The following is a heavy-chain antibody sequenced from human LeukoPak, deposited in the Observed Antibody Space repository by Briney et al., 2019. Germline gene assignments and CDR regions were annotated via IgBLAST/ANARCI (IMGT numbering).Heavy chain of an antibody. J-gene: IGHJ4*02. CDR3: ARGTYDSSPNFDY. CDR1: GYTFTSYY. V-gene: IGHV7-4-1*01. D-gene: IGHD3-22*01. CDR2: INTNTGNS. Sequence: ASVKVSCKASGYTFTSYYMHWVRQAPGQGLEWMGWINTNTGNSTYAQGFTGRFVFSLDTSVSTAYLQICSLKAEDTAVYYCARGTYDSSPNFDYWGQGTLVTVSS.